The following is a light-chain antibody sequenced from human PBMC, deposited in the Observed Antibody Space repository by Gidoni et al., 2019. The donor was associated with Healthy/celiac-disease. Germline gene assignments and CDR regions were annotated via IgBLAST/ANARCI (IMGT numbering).Light chain of an antibody. V-gene: IGKV1-39*01. J-gene: IGKJ5*01. CDR2: AAS. CDR1: QSISSY. CDR3: QQSYSTPPIT. Sequence: DIPMTQSPSSLSASVGDRVTITSRASQSISSYLNWYQQKPGKAPKLLIYAASSLQSGVPSRFSGSGSGTEFNLTSSSLQPEDFATYYCQQSYSTPPITCGQGTRLEIK.